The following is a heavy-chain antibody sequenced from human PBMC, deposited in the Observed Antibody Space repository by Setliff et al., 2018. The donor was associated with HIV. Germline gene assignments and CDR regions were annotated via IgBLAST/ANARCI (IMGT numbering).Heavy chain of an antibody. Sequence: PSETLSLTCTVSGDSISSSAYYWSWIRQPPGKGLEWIGYIYYTGSTTYNPSLKSRVTMSGDTSKNKVSLKLRSVSAADTAVYYCARTRGYSLYYFDYWGQGTLVTVSS. CDR1: GDSISSSAYY. V-gene: IGHV4-61*08. D-gene: IGHD5-18*01. J-gene: IGHJ4*02. CDR3: ARTRGYSLYYFDY. CDR2: IYYTGST.